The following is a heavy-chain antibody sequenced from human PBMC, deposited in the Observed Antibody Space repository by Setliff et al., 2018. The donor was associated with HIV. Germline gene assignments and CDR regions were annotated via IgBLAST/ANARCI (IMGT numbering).Heavy chain of an antibody. D-gene: IGHD6-13*01. Sequence: SETLSLTCTVSGGSIYSGAYYRAWIRQHPGKGLEWIGHIYYSGDTHYNPSLKSRLTISIDTSVNQFSLKLSSVTAADTAVYFCARIAWYSESTYGHDLYYFDFWGQGSLVTVSS. CDR3: ARIAWYSESTYGHDLYYFDF. V-gene: IGHV4-31*03. J-gene: IGHJ4*02. CDR1: GGSIYSGAYY. CDR2: IYYSGDT.